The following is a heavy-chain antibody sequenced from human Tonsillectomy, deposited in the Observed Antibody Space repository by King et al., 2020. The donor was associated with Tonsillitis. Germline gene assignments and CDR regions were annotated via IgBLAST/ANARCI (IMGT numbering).Heavy chain of an antibody. J-gene: IGHJ6*03. Sequence: QLQESGPGLVKPSETLSLTCNVSGDSITSYYWSWIRQPPGKGLEWIGYISYSGNSKYKSSLKSRVTISADTSKNQLSLRLTSVTAADTALYYCARGRWFSSSSFWYYYYYMDVWGKGTAVTVS. D-gene: IGHD6-6*01. V-gene: IGHV4-59*01. CDR1: GDSITSYY. CDR2: ISYSGNS. CDR3: ARGRWFSSSSFWYYYYYMDV.